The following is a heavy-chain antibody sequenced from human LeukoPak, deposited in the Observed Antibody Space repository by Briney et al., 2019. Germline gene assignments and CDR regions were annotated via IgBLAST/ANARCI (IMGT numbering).Heavy chain of an antibody. J-gene: IGHJ4*02. Sequence: SETLSLTCTVSGGSISSYYWSWIRQPPGKGLEWIGEINHSENTNYNPSLKSRVTISVDTSKNQFSLKLSSVTAADTAVYYCARHDRGFGESIDYWGQGTLVTVSS. CDR1: GGSISSYY. CDR3: ARHDRGFGESIDY. V-gene: IGHV4-34*01. CDR2: INHSENT. D-gene: IGHD3-10*01.